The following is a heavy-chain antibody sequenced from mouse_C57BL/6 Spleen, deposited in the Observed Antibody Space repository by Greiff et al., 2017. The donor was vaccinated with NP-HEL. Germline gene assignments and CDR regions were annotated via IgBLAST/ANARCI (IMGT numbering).Heavy chain of an antibody. CDR2: IDPSDSYT. Sequence: VQLQQPGAELVMPGASVKLSCKASGYTFTSYWMHWVKQRPGQGLEWIGEIDPSDSYTNYNQKFKGKSTLTVDKSSSTAYMQLSSLTSEDSAVYYCARGRRNYDYSFAYWGQGTLVTVSA. CDR3: ARGRRNYDYSFAY. J-gene: IGHJ3*01. CDR1: GYTFTSYW. D-gene: IGHD2-4*01. V-gene: IGHV1-69*01.